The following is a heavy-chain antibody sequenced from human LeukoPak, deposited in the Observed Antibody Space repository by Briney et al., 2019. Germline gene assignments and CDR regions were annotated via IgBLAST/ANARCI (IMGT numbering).Heavy chain of an antibody. CDR1: GGSISSSSYY. CDR3: ARQNAGLTFDY. J-gene: IGHJ4*02. V-gene: IGHV4-39*01. Sequence: PSETLSLTCTVSGGSISSSSYYWGWIRQPPGKGLEWIVYYSGSTYYNPSLKSRVTISVDTSKNQFSLKLSSVTAADTAVYYCARQNAGLTFDYWGQGTLVTVSS. CDR2: YYSGST.